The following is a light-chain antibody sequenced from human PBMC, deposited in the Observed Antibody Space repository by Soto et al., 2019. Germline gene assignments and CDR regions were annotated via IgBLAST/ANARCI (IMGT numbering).Light chain of an antibody. V-gene: IGKV4-1*01. J-gene: IGKJ1*01. Sequence: DIVMTQSPDSLAVSLGERATINCQSSQSVVYSSNFKSYLAWYQQKPGQPPKLLISWASTRESGVPDRFSGSGSGTGFTLTINSLQAEDVAVYYCQQYYTTPWTFGQGTKVEIK. CDR3: QQYYTTPWT. CDR2: WAS. CDR1: QSVVYSSNFKSY.